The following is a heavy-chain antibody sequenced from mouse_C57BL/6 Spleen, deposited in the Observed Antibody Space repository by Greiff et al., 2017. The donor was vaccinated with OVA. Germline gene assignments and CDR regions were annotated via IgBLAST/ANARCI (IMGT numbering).Heavy chain of an antibody. J-gene: IGHJ4*01. D-gene: IGHD3-1*01. V-gene: IGHV1-55*01. CDR2: IYPGSGST. CDR3: ARVGGATGYAMDY. CDR1: GYTFTSYW. Sequence: QVQLKQPGAELVKPGASVKMSCKASGYTFTSYWITWVKQRPGQGLEWIGDIYPGSGSTNYNEKFKSKATLTVDTSSSTAYMQLSSLTSEDSAVYYCARVGGATGYAMDYWGQGTSVTVSS.